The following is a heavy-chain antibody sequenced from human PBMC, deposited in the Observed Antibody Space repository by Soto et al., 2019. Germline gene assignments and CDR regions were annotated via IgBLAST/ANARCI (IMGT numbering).Heavy chain of an antibody. CDR3: ARVESSGAAKYFIDY. V-gene: IGHV3-30*03. CDR1: RFTFQNYS. Sequence: GGSLRLSCAASRFTFQNYSMHWVRQDPGKGLEWVAVTSYDGGKNFYADSVKGRFTISRDNSKNTLYLQMNSLRAGDTAIYYCARVESSGAAKYFIDYWGQGTLVTVSS. D-gene: IGHD3-10*01. J-gene: IGHJ4*02. CDR2: TSYDGGKN.